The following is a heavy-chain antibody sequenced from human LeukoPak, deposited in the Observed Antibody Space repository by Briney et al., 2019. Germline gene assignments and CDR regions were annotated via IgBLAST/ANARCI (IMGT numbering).Heavy chain of an antibody. J-gene: IGHJ1*01. CDR2: INHSGST. Sequence: SETLSLTCAVYGGSFSGYYWSWIRQPPGKGLEWIGEINHSGSTNCNPSLKSRVTISVDTSKNQFSLKLSSVTAADTAVYYCARGDRRYYYDSSGYRYFQHWGQGTLVTVSS. CDR3: ARGDRRYYYDSSGYRYFQH. D-gene: IGHD3-22*01. V-gene: IGHV4-34*01. CDR1: GGSFSGYY.